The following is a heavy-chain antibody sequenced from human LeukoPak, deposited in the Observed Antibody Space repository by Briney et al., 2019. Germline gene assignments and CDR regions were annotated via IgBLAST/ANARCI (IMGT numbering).Heavy chain of an antibody. J-gene: IGHJ4*02. CDR2: ITWNSGTI. D-gene: IGHD3-10*01. Sequence: GRSLRLSCAASGFTFDDHAMHWVRQAPGKGLEWVSGITWNSGTIGYADSVKGRFTISRDNAKNSLYLQMNSLRAEDTALYYCARGYYAASARFDYWGRGTLVTVSS. V-gene: IGHV3-9*01. CDR1: GFTFDDHA. CDR3: ARGYYAASARFDY.